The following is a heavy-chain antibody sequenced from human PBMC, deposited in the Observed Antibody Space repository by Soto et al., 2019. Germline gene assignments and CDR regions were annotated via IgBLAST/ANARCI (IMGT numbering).Heavy chain of an antibody. D-gene: IGHD2-2*01. CDR2: INPDSGGT. V-gene: IGHV1-2*04. CDR3: AREGGYCSSTSCHRGAFDI. Sequence: GASVKVSCKASGYTFTGFYMHWVRQAPGQGLEWMGWINPDSGGTNYAQKFQGWVTMTRDTSISTAYTELSRLRSDDTAVYYCAREGGYCSSTSCHRGAFDIWGQGTMVTVSS. CDR1: GYTFTGFY. J-gene: IGHJ3*02.